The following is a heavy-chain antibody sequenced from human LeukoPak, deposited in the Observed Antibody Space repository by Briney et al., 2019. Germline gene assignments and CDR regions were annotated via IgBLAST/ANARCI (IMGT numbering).Heavy chain of an antibody. CDR3: ARDNDAFDI. V-gene: IGHV4-39*07. Sequence: TASQTLSLTCTVSGGSISSGSYYWGWIRQPPGKGLEWIGSIYHSGSTYYNPSLKSRVTISVDTSKNQFSLKLSSVTAADTAVYYCARDNDAFDIWGQGTMVTVSS. J-gene: IGHJ3*02. CDR2: IYHSGST. CDR1: GGSISSGSYY.